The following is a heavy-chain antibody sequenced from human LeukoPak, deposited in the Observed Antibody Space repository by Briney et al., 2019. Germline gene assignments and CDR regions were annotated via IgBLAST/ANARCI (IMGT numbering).Heavy chain of an antibody. D-gene: IGHD6-25*01. J-gene: IGHJ4*02. CDR2: IYHSGST. V-gene: IGHV4-30-2*01. Sequence: SETLSLTCTVSGGSISSGGYYWSWIRQPPGKGLEWIGYIYHSGSTYYNPSLKSRVTISVDRSKNQFSLKLSSVTAADTAVYYCASSRAAAYTSHYWGQGTLVTVSS. CDR1: GGSISSGGYY. CDR3: ASSRAAAYTSHY.